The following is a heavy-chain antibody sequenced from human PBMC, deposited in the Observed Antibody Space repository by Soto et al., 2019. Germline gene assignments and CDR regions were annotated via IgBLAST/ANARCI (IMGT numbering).Heavy chain of an antibody. CDR1: GGSFSGYY. V-gene: IGHV4-34*01. CDR3: ARVRITMVRGVPNRRNWFDP. Sequence: SETLSLTCAVYGGSFSGYYWSWIRQPPGKGLEWIGEINHSGSTNYNPSLKSRVTISVDTSKNQFSLKLSSVTAADTAVYYCARVRITMVRGVPNRRNWFDPWGQGTLVTVSS. J-gene: IGHJ5*02. D-gene: IGHD3-10*01. CDR2: INHSGST.